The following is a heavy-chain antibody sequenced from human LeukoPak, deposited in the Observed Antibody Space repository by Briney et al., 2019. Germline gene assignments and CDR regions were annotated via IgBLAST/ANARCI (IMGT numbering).Heavy chain of an antibody. CDR2: SSSSSYI. CDR1: GFTFSSYS. D-gene: IGHD1-26*01. Sequence: GGSLRLSCAASGFTFSSYSMNWVRQAPGKGLEWVSSSSSSSYIYYADSVKGRFTISRDNAKNSLYLQMNSLRAEDTAVYYCARTYTGWELCIWGQGTMVTVSS. CDR3: ARTYTGWELCI. V-gene: IGHV3-21*01. J-gene: IGHJ3*02.